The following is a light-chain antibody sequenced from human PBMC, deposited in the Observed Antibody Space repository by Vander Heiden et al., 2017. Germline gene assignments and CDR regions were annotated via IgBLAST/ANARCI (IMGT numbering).Light chain of an antibody. J-gene: IGKJ2*01. V-gene: IGKV1-13*02. CDR2: DAS. Sequence: AIQLTQSPSSLSASVGDRVTITFRASSGISSALAWYQQRPGKSPKLLIYDASSLESGVPARFSGSGSGTDFTLTISSLQPEDFATYYCQQFNRYPRTFGQGTKLEIK. CDR3: QQFNRYPRT. CDR1: SGISSA.